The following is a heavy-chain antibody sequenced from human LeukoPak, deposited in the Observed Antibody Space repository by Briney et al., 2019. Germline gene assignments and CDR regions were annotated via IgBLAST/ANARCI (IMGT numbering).Heavy chain of an antibody. CDR2: IVVGSGNT. Sequence: GASVKVSCKASGFTFTSSAMQWVRQARGQRLEWIGWIVVGSGNTNYAQKFQERVTITRDMSTSTAYMELSSLRSDDTAVYYCARDHYYDSSGYASPFDYWGQGTLVTVSS. J-gene: IGHJ4*02. CDR1: GFTFTSSA. CDR3: ARDHYYDSSGYASPFDY. D-gene: IGHD3-22*01. V-gene: IGHV1-58*02.